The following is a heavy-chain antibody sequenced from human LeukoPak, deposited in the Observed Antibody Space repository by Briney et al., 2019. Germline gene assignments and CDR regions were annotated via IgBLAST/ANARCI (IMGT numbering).Heavy chain of an antibody. D-gene: IGHD3-22*01. J-gene: IGHJ4*02. CDR1: GGSISSSSYY. CDR3: ARDPHYYDSSGYRYYFDY. Sequence: SETLSLTCTVSGGSISSSSYYWGWIRQPPGKGLEWIGSIYYSGSTYYNPSLKSRVTISVDTSKNQFSLKLSSVTAAATAVYYCARDPHYYDSSGYRYYFDYWGQGTLVTVSS. V-gene: IGHV4-39*07. CDR2: IYYSGST.